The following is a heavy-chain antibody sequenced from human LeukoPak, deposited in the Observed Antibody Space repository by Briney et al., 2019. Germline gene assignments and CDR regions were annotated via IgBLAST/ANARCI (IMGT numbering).Heavy chain of an antibody. J-gene: IGHJ5*02. D-gene: IGHD1/OR15-1a*01. V-gene: IGHV3-23*01. CDR1: GFTFSSYA. CDR2: ISGSGGST. CDR3: AKEGTARPKQTTFDP. Sequence: GGSLRLSCAASGFTFSSYAMSWVRQAPGKGLGWVSAISGSGGSTYYADSVKGRFTISRDNSKNTLYLQVNSLRAEDTAVYYCAKEGTARPKQTTFDPWGQGTLVTVSS.